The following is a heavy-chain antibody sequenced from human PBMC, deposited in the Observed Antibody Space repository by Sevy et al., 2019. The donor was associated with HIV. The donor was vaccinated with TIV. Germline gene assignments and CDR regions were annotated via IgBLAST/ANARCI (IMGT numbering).Heavy chain of an antibody. J-gene: IGHJ4*02. CDR1: GGSISSSSYC. CDR3: ARQRIAVAVNFDY. CDR2: IYYSGST. D-gene: IGHD6-19*01. Sequence: SESLSLTCSVSGGSISSSSYCWGWIRQPPGKGLEWIGSIYYSGSTYYNPSLKSRVTISVDTSKNQFSLKLSSVTAADTAVYYCARQRIAVAVNFDYWGQGTLVTVSS. V-gene: IGHV4-39*01.